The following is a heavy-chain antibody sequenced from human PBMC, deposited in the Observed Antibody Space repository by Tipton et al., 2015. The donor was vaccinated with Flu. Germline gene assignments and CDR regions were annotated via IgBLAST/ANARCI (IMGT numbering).Heavy chain of an antibody. CDR1: GFTFRTYW. CDR3: AKTGQFDN. D-gene: IGHD1-14*01. Sequence: SLRLSCEASGFTFRTYWMNWVRQAPGKGLEWVAIIKQDGSETFYVDSVKGRFIVSRDNAKNSLYLQMNGLRAEDTAIYYCAKTGQFDNWGQGALVTVSS. J-gene: IGHJ4*02. CDR2: IKQDGSET. V-gene: IGHV3-7*03.